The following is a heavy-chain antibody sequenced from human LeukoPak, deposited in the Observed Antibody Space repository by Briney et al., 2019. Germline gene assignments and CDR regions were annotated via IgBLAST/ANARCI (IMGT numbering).Heavy chain of an antibody. CDR1: GSPFTRYW. J-gene: IGHJ4*02. CDR2: IYPGDSDT. D-gene: IGHD6-13*01. CDR3: ARLQQLGFDY. V-gene: IGHV5-51*01. Sequence: GASLKISCQGSGSPFTRYWIGWVRQLPGKDLEGMRIIYPGDSDTRYSPSFQGQVTISADKSISTAYLQWSSLKASDTAMYYCARLQQLGFDYWGQGTLVTVSS.